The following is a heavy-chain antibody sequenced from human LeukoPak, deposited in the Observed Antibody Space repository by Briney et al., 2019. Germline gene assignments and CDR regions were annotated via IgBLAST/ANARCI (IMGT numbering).Heavy chain of an antibody. CDR3: ARGPSGYHNT. D-gene: IGHD5-12*01. CDR2: SSSGSTI. J-gene: IGHJ4*02. Sequence: GGSLRLSCAASGFTFSKMNWVRQAPGQGLEWVSSSSGSTIYYADSVKGRFTISRDNSKNTLYLQMNSLRAEDTAVYYCARGPSGYHNTGGQGTLVTVSS. V-gene: IGHV3-48*01. CDR1: GFTFSK.